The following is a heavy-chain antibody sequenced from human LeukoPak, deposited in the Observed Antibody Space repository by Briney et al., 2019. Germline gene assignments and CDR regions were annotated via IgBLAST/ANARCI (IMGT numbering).Heavy chain of an antibody. V-gene: IGHV1-2*02. CDR3: AREAHYYDSSGYLDC. Sequence: ASVKVSCKASGYTFTGYYMHWVRQAPGQGLEWMGWINPNSGGTNYAQKFQGRVTMTRDASIRTAYMELSRLRSDDTAVYYCAREAHYYDSSGYLDCWGQGTQVSVSS. CDR2: INPNSGGT. D-gene: IGHD3-22*01. J-gene: IGHJ4*02. CDR1: GYTFTGYY.